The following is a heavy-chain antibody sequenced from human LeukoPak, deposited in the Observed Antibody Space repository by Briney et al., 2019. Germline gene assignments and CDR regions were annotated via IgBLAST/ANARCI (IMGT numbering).Heavy chain of an antibody. CDR2: TSGSGRSI. J-gene: IGHJ4*01. D-gene: IGHD4-17*01. CDR3: ASLMTAVTIPDY. V-gene: IGHV3-11*04. Sequence: GGSLRLSCAASGFTVSSNYMSWVRQAPGKGLEWVSGTSGSGRSIHYADSVKGRFTISRDNAKNSLYLQMNSLRAEDTAVYYCASLMTAVTIPDYWGQGTLVTVSS. CDR1: GFTVSSNY.